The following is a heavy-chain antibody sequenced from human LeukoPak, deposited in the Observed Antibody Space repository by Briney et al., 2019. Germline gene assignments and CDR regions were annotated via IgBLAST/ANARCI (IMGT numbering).Heavy chain of an antibody. D-gene: IGHD2-2*01. CDR2: IYYSGST. CDR3: ARDLAGYCSSTSCYPGYGMDV. Sequence: SETLSLTCTVSGGSISSYYWSWIRQPPGKGLEWIGYIYYSGSTNYNPSLKSRVTISVDTSKNQFSLKLSSVTAADTAVYYCARDLAGYCSSTSCYPGYGMDVWGQGTTVTVSS. CDR1: GGSISSYY. J-gene: IGHJ6*02. V-gene: IGHV4-59*12.